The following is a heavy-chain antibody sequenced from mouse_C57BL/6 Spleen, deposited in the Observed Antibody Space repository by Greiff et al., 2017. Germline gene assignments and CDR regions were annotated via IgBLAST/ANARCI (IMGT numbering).Heavy chain of an antibody. D-gene: IGHD2-3*01. Sequence: EVQLQQSGPELVKPGASVKISCKASGYSFTGYYMNWVKQSPEKSLEWIGEINPSTGGTTYNQKVKAKATLTVDKSASTAYMQLKSLTSEDSAVYYCAKGWLRNFDVWGTGTTVTVSS. CDR2: INPSTGGT. CDR1: GYSFTGYY. CDR3: AKGWLRNFDV. V-gene: IGHV1-42*01. J-gene: IGHJ1*03.